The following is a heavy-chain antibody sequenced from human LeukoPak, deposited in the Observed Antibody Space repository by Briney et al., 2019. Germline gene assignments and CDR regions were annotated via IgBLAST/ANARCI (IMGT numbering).Heavy chain of an antibody. CDR2: IYPGDSDT. Sequence: GESLKISCKSSGYRFRFSSHWIGWVRQMPGKGLEWMGIIYPGDSDTRYSPSFQGQVTISVDTSISTPYLQWSSLKASDTAMYYCARRGDGYNYDYWGQGTLVTVSS. CDR1: GYRFRFSSHW. CDR3: ARRGDGYNYDY. V-gene: IGHV5-51*01. D-gene: IGHD5-24*01. J-gene: IGHJ4*02.